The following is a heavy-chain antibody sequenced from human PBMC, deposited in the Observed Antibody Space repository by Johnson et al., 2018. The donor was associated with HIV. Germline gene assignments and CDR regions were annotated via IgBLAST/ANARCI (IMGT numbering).Heavy chain of an antibody. Sequence: QVQLVESGGGVVQPGGSLRLSCAASGFTFSSYGMHWVRQAPGKGLEWVAFTRSDGSNTYYADSVDGRVPISKDNSKNTLYLQMNSLRAEDTAVYYCGRAKGNSYYGSGHDAFDIWGRGTIVTVSA. CDR2: TRSDGSNT. CDR3: GRAKGNSYYGSGHDAFDI. D-gene: IGHD3-10*01. CDR1: GFTFSSYG. J-gene: IGHJ3*02. V-gene: IGHV3-30*02.